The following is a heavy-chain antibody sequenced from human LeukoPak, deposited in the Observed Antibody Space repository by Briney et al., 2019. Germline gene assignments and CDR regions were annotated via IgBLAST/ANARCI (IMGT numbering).Heavy chain of an antibody. Sequence: SETLSLTCTVSGGSISSGHFWSWIRQLPGKGLEWIGYIHHNGNNYYNPSLKSRAIISIDTSTNQFSLRLTSVTAADTALYYCAREGARHTITLRTAFDMWGQGTLVTVSS. CDR1: GGSISSGHF. D-gene: IGHD5-24*01. J-gene: IGHJ3*02. CDR3: AREGARHTITLRTAFDM. CDR2: IHHNGNN. V-gene: IGHV4-31*03.